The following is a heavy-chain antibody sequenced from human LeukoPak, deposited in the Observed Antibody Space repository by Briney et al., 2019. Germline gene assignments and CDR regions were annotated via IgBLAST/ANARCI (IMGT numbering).Heavy chain of an antibody. Sequence: SQTLSLTCAISGDSVSSNSAAWNWIRQSPSRGLEWLGRTYYRSKWYNDYAVSVKSRITINPDTSKNQFSLQLNSVTPEDTAVYYCAREPGPDNLTYYYGMDVWGQGTTVTVSS. CDR2: TYYRSKWYN. J-gene: IGHJ6*02. V-gene: IGHV6-1*01. D-gene: IGHD3-9*01. CDR1: GDSVSSNSAA. CDR3: AREPGPDNLTYYYGMDV.